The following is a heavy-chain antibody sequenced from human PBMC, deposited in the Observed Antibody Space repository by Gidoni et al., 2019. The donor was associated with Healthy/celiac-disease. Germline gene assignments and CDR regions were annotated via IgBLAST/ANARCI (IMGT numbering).Heavy chain of an antibody. Sequence: QVQLQQWGAGLLKHSETLSPTCAVYGGSFSGYYWCWIRQPPGKGLEWIGEINHSGSTKYHPSLKCRVTISVDTSKNQFSLKLSSVTAADTAVYYCARGVFGTPWGQGTLVTVSS. CDR1: GGSFSGYY. V-gene: IGHV4-34*01. D-gene: IGHD3-16*01. CDR3: ARGVFGTP. CDR2: INHSGST. J-gene: IGHJ4*02.